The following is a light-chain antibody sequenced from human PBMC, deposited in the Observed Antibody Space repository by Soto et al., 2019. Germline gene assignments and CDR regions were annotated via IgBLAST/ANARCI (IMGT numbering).Light chain of an antibody. J-gene: IGKJ1*01. V-gene: IGKV3-20*01. CDR2: GAS. CDR1: QSVRSNF. Sequence: EIVLTQSPGTLSLSPGERATLSCRASQSVRSNFLAWYQQKPGQAPRLLIYGASNRATGIPDRSSGSGSGTDFTLTITRLEAEDFAMYYCQRYDSLRTFGQGTKVEI. CDR3: QRYDSLRT.